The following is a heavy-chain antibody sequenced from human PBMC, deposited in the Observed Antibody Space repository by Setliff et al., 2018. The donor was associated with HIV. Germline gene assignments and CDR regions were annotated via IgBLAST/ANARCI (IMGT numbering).Heavy chain of an antibody. CDR1: GDSISGYH. CDR2: AYMSVTS. V-gene: IGHV4-4*07. CDR3: ARTRGYTYGYIDS. Sequence: SETLSLTCTVSGDSISGYHWSWIRQPAGKGLEWIGRAYMSVTSNYNPSLRSRVTMSVDTSKNQFFLRVTSVTSADTAVYYCARTRGYTYGYIDSWAQGTLVTVSS. D-gene: IGHD5-18*01. J-gene: IGHJ4*02.